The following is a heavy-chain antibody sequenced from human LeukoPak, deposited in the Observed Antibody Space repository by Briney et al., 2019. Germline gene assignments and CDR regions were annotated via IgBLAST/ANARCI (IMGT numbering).Heavy chain of an antibody. J-gene: IGHJ5*02. Sequence: SQTLSLTCTVSGGSISSGGYYWSWIRQPPGKGLEWIGYIYHSGCTYYNPSLKSRVTISVDRSKNQFSLKLSSVTAADTAVYYCARGLGYSSSLGGWFDPWGQGTLVTVSS. CDR3: ARGLGYSSSLGGWFDP. CDR2: IYHSGCT. CDR1: GGSISSGGYY. D-gene: IGHD6-6*01. V-gene: IGHV4-30-2*01.